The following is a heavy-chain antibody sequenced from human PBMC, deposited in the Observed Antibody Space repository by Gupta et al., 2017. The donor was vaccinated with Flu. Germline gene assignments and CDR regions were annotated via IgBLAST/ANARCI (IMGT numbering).Heavy chain of an antibody. CDR1: GYTFTSYG. D-gene: IGHD4-4*01. J-gene: IGHJ4*02. V-gene: IGHV1-18*01. Sequence: QVQLVQSGAEVKKPGASVKVSCKASGYTFTSYGISWVRQAPGQGLEWMGWISAYNGNTHYAQKFQDRVTMTTDTSTSTAYVELRSLRSDDTAVYYCARDTVTVNSNPGFFYWGQGTLVTVSS. CDR3: ARDTVTVNSNPGFFY. CDR2: ISAYNGNT.